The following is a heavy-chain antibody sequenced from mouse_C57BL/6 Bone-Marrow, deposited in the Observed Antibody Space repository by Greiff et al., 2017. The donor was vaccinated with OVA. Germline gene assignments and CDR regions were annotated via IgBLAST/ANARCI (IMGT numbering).Heavy chain of an antibody. Sequence: EVKVVESGGGLVKPGGSLKLSCAASGFTFSSYAMSWVRQTPEKRLEWVATISDGGSYTYYPDNVKGRFTISRDNAKNNLYLQMSHLKSEDTAMYYCARDGGDGYPCYFDVWGTGTTVTVSS. V-gene: IGHV5-4*01. D-gene: IGHD2-3*01. CDR1: GFTFSSYA. CDR2: ISDGGSYT. J-gene: IGHJ1*03. CDR3: ARDGGDGYPCYFDV.